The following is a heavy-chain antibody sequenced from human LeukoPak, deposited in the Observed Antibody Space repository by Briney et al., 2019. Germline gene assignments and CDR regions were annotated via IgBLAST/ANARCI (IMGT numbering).Heavy chain of an antibody. Sequence: GGSLRLSCAASGFTVSSNYMSWVRQAPGKGLEWVSVIYSGGSTYYADSVKGRFTISRDNSKNTLYLQMNSLRAEDTAVYYCARDEPDSSGSDYWGQGTLVTVSS. D-gene: IGHD3-22*01. CDR1: GFTVSSNY. CDR3: ARDEPDSSGSDY. V-gene: IGHV3-66*01. CDR2: IYSGGST. J-gene: IGHJ4*02.